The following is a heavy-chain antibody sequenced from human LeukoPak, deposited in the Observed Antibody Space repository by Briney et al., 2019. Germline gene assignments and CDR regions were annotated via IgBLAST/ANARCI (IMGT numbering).Heavy chain of an antibody. J-gene: IGHJ5*02. CDR2: INHSGST. Sequence: SETLSLTCAVYGGSFSGYYWSWIRQPPGKGLEWIGEINHSGSTNYNPSLKSRVTISVDTSKNQFSLKLSSVTAADTAVYYCARGDIVVVLAAMGAFCWFDPWGQGTLVTVSS. CDR3: ARGDIVVVLAAMGAFCWFDP. D-gene: IGHD2-2*01. CDR1: GGSFSGYY. V-gene: IGHV4-34*01.